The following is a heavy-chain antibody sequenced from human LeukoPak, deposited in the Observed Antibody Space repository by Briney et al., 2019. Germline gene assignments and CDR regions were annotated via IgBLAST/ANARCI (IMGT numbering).Heavy chain of an antibody. CDR3: ARVSGYDWESFYDY. CDR2: IYYSGST. D-gene: IGHD5-12*01. J-gene: IGHJ4*02. CDR1: GGSISSYY. V-gene: IGHV4-59*01. Sequence: NPSETLSLTCTVSGGSISSYYWSWIRQPPGKGLEWIGYIYYSGSTNYNPSLKSRVTLSVDTSKNQFSLKLNSVTAADTAVYYCARVSGYDWESFYDYWGQGTLVTVSS.